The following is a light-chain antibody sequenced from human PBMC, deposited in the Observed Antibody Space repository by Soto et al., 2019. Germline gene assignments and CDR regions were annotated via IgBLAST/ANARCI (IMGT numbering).Light chain of an antibody. J-gene: IGKJ2*01. Sequence: DIVLTQSPATLSLSPGERATLSCRASQSVSSYLSWYQQKPGQAPRLIISDASNRATGIPARLSGCGSGTDFTLTISRLEPEDFAVYYCQHRSQWPPTFGQGTKLEIK. CDR3: QHRSQWPPT. CDR2: DAS. V-gene: IGKV3-11*01. CDR1: QSVSSY.